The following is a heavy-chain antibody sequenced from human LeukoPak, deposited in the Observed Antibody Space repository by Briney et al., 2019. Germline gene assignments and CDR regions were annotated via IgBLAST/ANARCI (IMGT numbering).Heavy chain of an antibody. J-gene: IGHJ4*02. V-gene: IGHV1-8*01. D-gene: IGHD2-15*01. CDR3: ARRDNTGFDS. CDR2: MNPNRGNT. Sequence: GASVKVSCKASLYTFTRNDLNWVRQARGQGVEWMGWMNPNRGNTGYAQKFQGRLTMTRNNSISTAYMELSSLRSEDTALYYCARRDNTGFDSWGQGTLVTVSS. CDR1: LYTFTRND.